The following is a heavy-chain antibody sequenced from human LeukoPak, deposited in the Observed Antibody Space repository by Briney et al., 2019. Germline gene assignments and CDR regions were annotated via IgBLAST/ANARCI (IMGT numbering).Heavy chain of an antibody. CDR3: VKGGYSSSWSLLDY. D-gene: IGHD6-13*01. J-gene: IGHJ4*02. V-gene: IGHV3-64D*06. Sequence: GGSLRLSCSASGFTFISYAIHWVRQAPGKGLEYVSGISNNGGSKYYADSVKGRFTISRDNSKNTLYLQMSSLRAEDTAVYYCVKGGYSSSWSLLDYWGQGTLVTVSS. CDR1: GFTFISYA. CDR2: ISNNGGSK.